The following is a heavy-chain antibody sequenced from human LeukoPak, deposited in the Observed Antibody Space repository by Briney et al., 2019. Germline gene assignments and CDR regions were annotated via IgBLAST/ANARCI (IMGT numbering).Heavy chain of an antibody. V-gene: IGHV4-31*03. Sequence: SETLSLTCTVSDGSISSGGYYWSWIRQHPGKGLEWIGYIYYSGSTYYNPSLKSRVTISVDTSKNQFSLKLSSVTAADTAVYYCARDLSYGMDVWGQGTTVTVSS. CDR3: ARDLSYGMDV. J-gene: IGHJ6*02. CDR2: IYYSGST. CDR1: DGSISSGGYY.